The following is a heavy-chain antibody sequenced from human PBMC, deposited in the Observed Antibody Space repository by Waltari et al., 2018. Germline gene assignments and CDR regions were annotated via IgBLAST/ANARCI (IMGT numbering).Heavy chain of an antibody. V-gene: IGHV4-39*01. CDR3: ATYVGASVGTAAFDV. J-gene: IGHJ3*01. CDR2: ISYSGAT. CDR1: GGSITSNRHY. Sequence: QLHLQESGPGLVKPSETLSLTCSVSGGSITSNRHYWGWIHQPPGKGLEWTGTISYSGATYNSPSHKSRVTISVDTSKNQFSLKLSSATAADTAVYYCATYVGASVGTAAFDVWGQGTMVTVSS. D-gene: IGHD6-13*01.